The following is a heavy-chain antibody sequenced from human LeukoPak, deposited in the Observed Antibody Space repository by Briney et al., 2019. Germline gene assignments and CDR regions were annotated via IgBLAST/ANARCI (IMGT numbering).Heavy chain of an antibody. D-gene: IGHD6-19*01. CDR1: GFTFDDYA. Sequence: GRSLRLSCAASGFTFDDYAMHWVRQAPGKGLEWVSGISWNSGSIGYADSVKGRFTISRDNAKNSLYLQMNSLRAEDTALYYCAKDKMYSSGFGPHFDYWGQGTLVTVSS. V-gene: IGHV3-9*01. CDR2: ISWNSGSI. J-gene: IGHJ4*02. CDR3: AKDKMYSSGFGPHFDY.